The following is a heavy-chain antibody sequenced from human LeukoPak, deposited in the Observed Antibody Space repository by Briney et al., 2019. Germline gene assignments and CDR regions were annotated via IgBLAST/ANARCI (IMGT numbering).Heavy chain of an antibody. CDR2: INWNGGST. D-gene: IGHD2-15*01. CDR1: GFTFDDYG. J-gene: IGHJ4*02. Sequence: GGSLRLSCAASGFTFDDYGMSWVRQAPGKGLEWVSGINWNGGSTGYADSVKGRFTISRDNAKNSLYLQMNSLRAEDTAVYYCATRSGWTFDYWGQGTLVTVSS. CDR3: ATRSGWTFDY. V-gene: IGHV3-20*04.